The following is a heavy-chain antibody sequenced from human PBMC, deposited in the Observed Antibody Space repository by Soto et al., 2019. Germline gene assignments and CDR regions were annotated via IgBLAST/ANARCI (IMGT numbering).Heavy chain of an antibody. V-gene: IGHV6-1*01. Sequence: SQTLSLTCAISGDRVSSNSAAWNWIRQSPSRGLEWLGRTFYRSQWYNDYAVSVKSRITINPDTSKNQFSLQLKSVTPEDTAVSYCGRDSSPCYATPHCFDPWGRGTLVTVSS. CDR1: GDRVSSNSAA. CDR3: GRDSSPCYATPHCFDP. D-gene: IGHD2-2*01. CDR2: TFYRSQWYN. J-gene: IGHJ5*02.